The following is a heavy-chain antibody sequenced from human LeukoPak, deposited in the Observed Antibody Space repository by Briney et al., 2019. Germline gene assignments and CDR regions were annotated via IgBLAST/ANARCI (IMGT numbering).Heavy chain of an antibody. V-gene: IGHV4-39*07. CDR1: GGSISSSSYY. Sequence: PSETLSLTCTVSGGSISSSSYYWGWIRQPPGKGLEWIGSIYYSGSTYYNPSLKSRVTISVDTSKNQFSLKLSSVTAADTAVYYCAGAGDYGDYDFDYWGQGTLVTVSS. CDR2: IYYSGST. CDR3: AGAGDYGDYDFDY. J-gene: IGHJ4*02. D-gene: IGHD4-17*01.